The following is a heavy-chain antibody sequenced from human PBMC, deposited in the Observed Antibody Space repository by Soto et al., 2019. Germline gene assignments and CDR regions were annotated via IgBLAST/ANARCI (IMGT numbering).Heavy chain of an antibody. J-gene: IGHJ6*02. D-gene: IGHD3-16*01. CDR3: AKVWGSNGYDYYGMDV. Sequence: QVRLVESGGGVVQPGRSLRLSCAASGFHFGTYTMHWVRQAPGKGLDWVAVVSHNGNNKDYADSVKGRFTISRDNSKNTLDLQMNSLRADDTAVYYCAKVWGSNGYDYYGMDVWGQGTTVTVSS. V-gene: IGHV3-30*18. CDR1: GFHFGTYT. CDR2: VSHNGNNK.